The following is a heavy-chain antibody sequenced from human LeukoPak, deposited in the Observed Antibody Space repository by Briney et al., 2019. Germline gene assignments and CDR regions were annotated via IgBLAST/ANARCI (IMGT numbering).Heavy chain of an antibody. CDR3: AREFRSHLYQPYYFDY. J-gene: IGHJ4*02. CDR1: GGTFSSYA. Sequence: GASVKVSCKASGGTFSSYAISWVRQAPGQGLEWMGGIIPIFGTANYAQKFQGRVTITADESTSTAYMELSSLRSEDTAVYYCAREFRSHLYQPYYFDYWAREPWSPSPQ. CDR2: IIPIFGTA. V-gene: IGHV1-69*01. D-gene: IGHD1-14*01.